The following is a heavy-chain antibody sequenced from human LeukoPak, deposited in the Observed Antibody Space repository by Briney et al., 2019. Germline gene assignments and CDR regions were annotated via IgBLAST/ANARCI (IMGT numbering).Heavy chain of an antibody. V-gene: IGHV1-24*01. CDR3: TIPGPTGSSDY. CDR1: GYTLSELS. J-gene: IGHJ4*02. Sequence: ASVKVSCKVSGYTLSELSMHWVRQSLGEGLEWMGSFDPRDGETVYAQKFQGRVTMTEDTSTDTGYMELRSLRSDDTAIYYCTIPGPTGSSDYWGQGTVVSVSS. CDR2: FDPRDGET. D-gene: IGHD1-1*01.